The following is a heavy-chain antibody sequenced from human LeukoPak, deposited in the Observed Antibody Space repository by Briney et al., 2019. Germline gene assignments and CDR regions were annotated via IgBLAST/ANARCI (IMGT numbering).Heavy chain of an antibody. D-gene: IGHD6-25*01. CDR3: ARGLSSRLPRDY. J-gene: IGHJ4*02. V-gene: IGHV1-18*01. Sequence: ASVKVSCKASGYTFTSYGISWVRQAPRQGLEWMGWISAYNGNTNYAQKLQGRVTMTTGTSTSTAYMELRSLRSDDTAVYYCARGLSSRLPRDYWGQGTLVTVSS. CDR2: ISAYNGNT. CDR1: GYTFTSYG.